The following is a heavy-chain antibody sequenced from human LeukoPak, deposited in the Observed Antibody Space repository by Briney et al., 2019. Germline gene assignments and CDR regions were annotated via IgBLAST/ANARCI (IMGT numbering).Heavy chain of an antibody. CDR3: TTRGLSGYYYGMDV. CDR2: ISSGGST. V-gene: IGHV3-66*01. CDR1: GFSVSRNY. J-gene: IGHJ6*02. D-gene: IGHD3/OR15-3a*01. Sequence: GGSLRLSCAASGFSVSRNYMSWARLAPGKGLEWVSIISSGGSTHYADSVKGRFAISRDNSKNTVYLQMNSLRAEDTAVYYCTTRGLSGYYYGMDVWGQGTTVTVSS.